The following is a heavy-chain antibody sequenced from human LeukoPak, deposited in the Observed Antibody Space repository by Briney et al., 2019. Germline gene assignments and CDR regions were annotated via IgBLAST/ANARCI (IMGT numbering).Heavy chain of an antibody. J-gene: IGHJ4*02. CDR3: ARQGSGSSYYYYTFPY. CDR2: IYYSGST. D-gene: IGHD1-26*01. V-gene: IGHV4-59*08. CDR1: GGSMSSYY. Sequence: PSEPLSLTCTVSGGSMSSYYWSWIRQPPGKGLEWIGYIYYSGSTKYNPSLKSRVTMSVDTSKNHFYLKLSSVTAADTAVYYCARQGSGSSYYYYTFPYWGQGTLVTVSS.